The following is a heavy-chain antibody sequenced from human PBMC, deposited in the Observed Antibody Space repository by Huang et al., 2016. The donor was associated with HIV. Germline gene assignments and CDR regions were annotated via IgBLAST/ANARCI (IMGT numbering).Heavy chain of an antibody. CDR3: ARSYGSGNDFLDF. CDR2: ISPCNGMT. CDR1: GYTFTTFG. Sequence: QVQLVQSGTEVRKPGASVKVSCKASGYTFTTFGITWVRQAPGQGLEWMGWISPCNGMTEYEQKRRGRITMTKDTSTTTAYMELRTLTSDDTAVYYCARSYGSGNDFLDFWGQGTLVTVSS. V-gene: IGHV1-18*04. J-gene: IGHJ3*01. D-gene: IGHD3-10*01.